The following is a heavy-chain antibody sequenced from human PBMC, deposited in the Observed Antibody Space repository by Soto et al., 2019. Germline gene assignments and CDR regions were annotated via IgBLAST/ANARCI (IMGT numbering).Heavy chain of an antibody. CDR1: GFTFRSYA. CDR3: ASSPAGEVVAEYGLDV. Sequence: QVQLVESGGGVVQPGRSLRLSCTASGFTFRSYAMHWVRQAPGQGLEWVAVISYDGINEYYADSVKGRFTISRDNSKNTLYLQMNSLRGEDTAVYYCASSPAGEVVAEYGLDVWGQGTTVAVSS. V-gene: IGHV3-30*03. J-gene: IGHJ6*02. D-gene: IGHD2-15*01. CDR2: ISYDGINE.